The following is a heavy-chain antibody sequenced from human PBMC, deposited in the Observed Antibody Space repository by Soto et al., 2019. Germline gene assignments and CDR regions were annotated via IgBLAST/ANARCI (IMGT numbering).Heavy chain of an antibody. D-gene: IGHD3-22*01. CDR2: IYYSGST. CDR1: GGSISSGDYY. V-gene: IGHV4-30-4*01. CDR3: AILGHDSSGYWFDP. J-gene: IGHJ5*02. Sequence: SETLSLTCTVSGGSISSGDYYWSWIRQPPGKGLEWIGYIYYSGSTYYNPSLKSRVTISVDTSKNQFSLKPSSVTAADTAVYYCAILGHDSSGYWFDPWGQGTLVTVSS.